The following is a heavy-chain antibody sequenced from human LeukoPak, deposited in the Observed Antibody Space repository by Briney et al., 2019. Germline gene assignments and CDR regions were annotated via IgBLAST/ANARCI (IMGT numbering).Heavy chain of an antibody. CDR3: ARGGDYGDLRYFDY. Sequence: SETLSLTCTDSGGSINNYYWSWIRQPPGKGLEWIGYIYYRGSTNYNPSLKSRVTFSVDTSKNQFSLKLNSVTAADTAVYYCARGGDYGDLRYFDYWGQGTLVTVSS. D-gene: IGHD4-17*01. CDR1: GGSINNYY. J-gene: IGHJ4*02. V-gene: IGHV4-59*01. CDR2: IYYRGST.